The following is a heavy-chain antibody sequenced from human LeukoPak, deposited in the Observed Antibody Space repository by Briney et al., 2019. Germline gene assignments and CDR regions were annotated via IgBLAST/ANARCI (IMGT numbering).Heavy chain of an antibody. CDR1: GYTFTSYG. J-gene: IGHJ4*02. D-gene: IGHD6-19*01. CDR3: ARTTSGCPDY. CDR2: ISTYNGDT. V-gene: IGHV1-18*01. Sequence: ASVNVSCKASGYTFTSYGVTWVRQAPGQGLEWMGWISTYNGDTNYAQKLQGRVTMTTDTSSTTSYMELRSLRSDDTAVYYCARTTSGCPDYWGQGTLVTVSS.